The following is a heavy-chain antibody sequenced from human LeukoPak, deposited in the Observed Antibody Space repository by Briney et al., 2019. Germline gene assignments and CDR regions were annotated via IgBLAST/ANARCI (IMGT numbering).Heavy chain of an antibody. J-gene: IGHJ6*02. Sequence: SQTLSLTCTVSGGSISSGDYYWSWIRQPPGKGLEWIGYIYYSGSTYHNPSLKSRVIMSADTSKNQLYLTLISVTAADTAVYYCARYDWGYYKYYGLDVWGQGTTVTVSS. CDR1: GGSISSGDYY. CDR2: IYYSGST. CDR3: ARYDWGYYKYYGLDV. V-gene: IGHV4-30-4*01. D-gene: IGHD3-16*01.